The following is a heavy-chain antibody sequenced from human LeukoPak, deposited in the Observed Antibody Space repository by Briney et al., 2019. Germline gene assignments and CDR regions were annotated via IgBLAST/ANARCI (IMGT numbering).Heavy chain of an antibody. CDR1: GFTFSSYA. J-gene: IGHJ4*02. V-gene: IGHV3-30*04. Sequence: SLRLSCAASGFTFSSYAMHWVRQAPGKGLEWVAVISYDGSNKYYADSVKGRFTISRDNSKNTLYLQMNSLRAEDTAVYYCARGGMITMVRGVIPYWGQGTLVTVSS. D-gene: IGHD3-10*01. CDR3: ARGGMITMVRGVIPY. CDR2: ISYDGSNK.